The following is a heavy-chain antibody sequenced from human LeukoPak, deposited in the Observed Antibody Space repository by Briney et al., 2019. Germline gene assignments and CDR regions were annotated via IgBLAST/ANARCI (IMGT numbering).Heavy chain of an antibody. Sequence: PGASLRLSYAASGFTFSSYAMHWVRQAPGKGLEWVAVLSYDGSNKYYADSVKGRFSISRDNTKITLYLQMISLRADDTAVYYCARPKGQWVVLDYWGQGTLVTVSS. D-gene: IGHD6-19*01. J-gene: IGHJ4*02. CDR1: GFTFSSYA. V-gene: IGHV3-30-3*01. CDR3: ARPKGQWVVLDY. CDR2: LSYDGSNK.